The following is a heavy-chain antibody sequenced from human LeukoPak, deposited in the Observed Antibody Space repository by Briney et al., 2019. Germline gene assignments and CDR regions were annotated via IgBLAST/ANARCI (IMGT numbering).Heavy chain of an antibody. Sequence: GGSLRLSCAASGFTFSSYAMSWVRQAPGKGLEWVSGISGSGGSTYYADSVKGRFTISRDNSKNTLYLQMNSLRAEDTAVYYCAKEGQATTFGRGWLIDYWGQGTLVTVSS. V-gene: IGHV3-23*01. CDR3: AKEGQATTFGRGWLIDY. CDR2: ISGSGGST. D-gene: IGHD6-19*01. J-gene: IGHJ4*02. CDR1: GFTFSSYA.